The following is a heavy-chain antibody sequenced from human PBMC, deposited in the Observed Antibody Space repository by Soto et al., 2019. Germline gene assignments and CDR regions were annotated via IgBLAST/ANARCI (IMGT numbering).Heavy chain of an antibody. V-gene: IGHV5-51*03. CDR3: ARLGVAAAGNYGMDV. J-gene: IGHJ6*02. D-gene: IGHD6-13*01. CDR1: GYSFTSYW. CDR2: IYPGDSDT. Sequence: PGESLKISCKGSGYSFTSYWIGWVRQMPGKGLEWMGIIYPGDSDTRYSPSFQGQVTISADKSISTAYLQWSSLKASATAMYYCARLGVAAAGNYGMDVWGQGTTVTVSS.